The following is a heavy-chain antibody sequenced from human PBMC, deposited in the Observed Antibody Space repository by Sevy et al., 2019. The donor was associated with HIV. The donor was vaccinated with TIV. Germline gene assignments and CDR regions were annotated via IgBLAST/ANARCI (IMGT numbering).Heavy chain of an antibody. CDR1: GGSISSGGYY. D-gene: IGHD3-10*01. CDR2: IYYSGST. Sequence: SETLSLTCTVSGGSISSGGYYWSWIRQHPGKGLEWIGYIYYSGSTYYNPSLKSRVTISVDTSKNQFSLNLSSVTAADTAVYYCARGYGSGSTESRYYFDYWGQGTLVTVSS. CDR3: ARGYGSGSTESRYYFDY. J-gene: IGHJ4*02. V-gene: IGHV4-31*03.